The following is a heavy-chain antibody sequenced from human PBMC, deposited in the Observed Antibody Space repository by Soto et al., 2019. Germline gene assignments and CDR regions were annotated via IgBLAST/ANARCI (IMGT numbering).Heavy chain of an antibody. J-gene: IGHJ6*02. D-gene: IGHD6-19*01. Sequence: EASVKVSCKASGGTFSSYAISWVRQAPGQGLEWMGGIIPIFGTANYAQKFQGRVTITADESTSTAYMELSSLRSEDTAVYYCARDDIAVAGTKYYYYGMDVWGQGTTVTVSS. CDR2: IIPIFGTA. V-gene: IGHV1-69*13. CDR1: GGTFSSYA. CDR3: ARDDIAVAGTKYYYYGMDV.